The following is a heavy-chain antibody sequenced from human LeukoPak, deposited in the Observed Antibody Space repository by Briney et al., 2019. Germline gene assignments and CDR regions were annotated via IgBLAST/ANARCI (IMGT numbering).Heavy chain of an antibody. CDR1: GGSISSYY. CDR2: IYSSGST. D-gene: IGHD6-13*01. Sequence: SETLSLACTVSGGSISSYYWSWIRQPAGKGLEWIGRIYSSGSTNYNPSLKSRVTMSVDTSKNQFSLKLSSVTAADTAAYYCARGVAAAGLDPWGQGTLVTVSS. CDR3: ARGVAAAGLDP. J-gene: IGHJ5*02. V-gene: IGHV4-4*07.